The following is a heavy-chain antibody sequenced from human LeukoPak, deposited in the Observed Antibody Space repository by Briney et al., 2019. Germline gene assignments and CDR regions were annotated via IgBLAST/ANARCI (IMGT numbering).Heavy chain of an antibody. V-gene: IGHV3-48*02. CDR1: GFTFSSFA. CDR3: ARDGDSSGYYAAFDI. CDR2: ISSSSSII. Sequence: PGGSLRLSCAASGFTFSSFAIHWVRQAPGKGLEWLSYISSSSSIIYYADSVKGRFTISRDNAKNSLYLQMNSLRDEDTAVYYCARDGDSSGYYAAFDIWGQGTMVTVSS. D-gene: IGHD3-22*01. J-gene: IGHJ3*02.